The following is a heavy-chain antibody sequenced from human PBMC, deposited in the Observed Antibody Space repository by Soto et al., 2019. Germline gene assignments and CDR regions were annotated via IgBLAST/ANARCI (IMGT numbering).Heavy chain of an antibody. CDR3: ASYRIAVFHRYWFDP. CDR2: IYYSGST. CDR1: GGSISSSSYY. J-gene: IGHJ5*02. Sequence: PSETLSLTCTVSGGSISSSSYYWGWIRQPPGKGLEWIGSIYYSGSTYYNPSLKSRVTISVDTSKNQFSLKLSSVTAADTAVYYCASYRIAVFHRYWFDPWGQGTLVTVSS. V-gene: IGHV4-39*01. D-gene: IGHD6-19*01.